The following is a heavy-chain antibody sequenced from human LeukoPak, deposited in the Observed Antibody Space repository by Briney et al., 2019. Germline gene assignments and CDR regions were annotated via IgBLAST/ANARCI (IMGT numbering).Heavy chain of an antibody. D-gene: IGHD6-13*01. CDR3: ARVGALSSSWLLY. Sequence: PGGSLRLSCVVSGFTVSSYGVTWVRQAPGKGLEWVSGISNSGNTYYTDSVKGRFTLSRDNAKNSLYLQMNSLRAEDTAVYFCARVGALSSSWLLYWGQGTLVTVSS. CDR1: GFTVSSYG. V-gene: IGHV3-48*03. CDR2: ISNSGNT. J-gene: IGHJ4*02.